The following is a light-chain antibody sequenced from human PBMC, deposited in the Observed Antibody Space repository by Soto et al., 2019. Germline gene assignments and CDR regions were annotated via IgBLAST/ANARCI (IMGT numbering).Light chain of an antibody. Sequence: QSVLTQPPSVSAAPGQKVTISCSGSSPNIGTYYVSWYQHLPGTAPKLLIYDNNKRPSGIPDRFSGSKSGTSATLGITGLQTGDEADYYCGTWDSSLSAVLFGGGTKVTVL. CDR1: SPNIGTYY. CDR2: DNN. J-gene: IGLJ2*01. V-gene: IGLV1-51*01. CDR3: GTWDSSLSAVL.